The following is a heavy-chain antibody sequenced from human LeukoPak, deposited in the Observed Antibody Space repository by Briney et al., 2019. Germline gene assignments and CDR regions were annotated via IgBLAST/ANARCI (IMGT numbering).Heavy chain of an antibody. Sequence: PGGSLRLSCAASGFTVSSNDMSWVRQAPGKGLEWVSVIYSGGSPYYADSVKGRFTISRDNSKNTLYLQMNSLRAEDTAVYYCARVVDYDYSDYYLDYWGQGTLVTVSS. J-gene: IGHJ4*02. D-gene: IGHD4-11*01. V-gene: IGHV3-53*01. CDR3: ARVVDYDYSDYYLDY. CDR2: IYSGGSP. CDR1: GFTVSSND.